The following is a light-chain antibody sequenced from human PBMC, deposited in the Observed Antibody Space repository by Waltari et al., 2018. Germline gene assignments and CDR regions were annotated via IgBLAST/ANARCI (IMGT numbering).Light chain of an antibody. CDR1: PSISNY. V-gene: IGKV1-9*01. J-gene: IGKJ2*01. Sequence: IQLTQSPSSLPPSVSDRVTITCRATPSISNYLIWYQQKPGQAPAVLIYETSTLQSGVPSRFSGSGSGTDFTLTISSLQPEDFATYFCQQYNNFPYTFGQGTKLEIK. CDR2: ETS. CDR3: QQYNNFPYT.